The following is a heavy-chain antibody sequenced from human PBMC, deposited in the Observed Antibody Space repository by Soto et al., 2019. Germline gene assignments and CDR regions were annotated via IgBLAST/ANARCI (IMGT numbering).Heavy chain of an antibody. CDR2: IIPIFGTA. CDR1: GGTFSSYA. J-gene: IGHJ2*01. V-gene: IGHV1-69*06. D-gene: IGHD3-10*02. Sequence: QVQLVQSGAEVKKPGSSVKVSCKASGGTFSSYAISWVRQAPGQGLEWMGGIIPIFGTANYAQKFQGRVKITAEKSTSKAYMELSSLRSEDTAVYYCARGITMSRLWYFDLWGRGTLVTVSS. CDR3: ARGITMSRLWYFDL.